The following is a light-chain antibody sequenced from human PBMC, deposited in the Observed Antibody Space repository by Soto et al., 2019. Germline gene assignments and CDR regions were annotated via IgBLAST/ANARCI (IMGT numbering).Light chain of an antibody. V-gene: IGKV3D-15*01. J-gene: IGKJ4*01. CDR3: QQYDNWPLT. CDR1: QSVDSN. CDR2: GAS. Sequence: EIVMTQSPATLSVSPGERATLSCRASQSVDSNLAWYQQKPGQAPRLLIFGASTRATGIPARFSGSGSGTDFTLTIISLQSEDFGVYFCQQYDNWPLTFSGGTKVEIK.